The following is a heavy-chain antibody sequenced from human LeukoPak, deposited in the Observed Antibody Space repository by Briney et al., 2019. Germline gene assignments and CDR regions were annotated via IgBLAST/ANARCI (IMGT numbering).Heavy chain of an antibody. V-gene: IGHV4-31*03. CDR1: GGSISSGGYY. Sequence: PSETLSLTCTVSGGSISSGGYYWSWIRQHPGKGLEWIGYIYYSGSTYYNPSLKSRVTISVDRSKNQFSLKLSSVTAADTAVYYCARGDYGDYVFDYWGQGTLVTVSS. D-gene: IGHD4-17*01. CDR3: ARGDYGDYVFDY. CDR2: IYYSGST. J-gene: IGHJ4*02.